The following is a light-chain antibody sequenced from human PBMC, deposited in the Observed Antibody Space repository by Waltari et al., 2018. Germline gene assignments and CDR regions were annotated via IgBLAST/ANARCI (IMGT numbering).Light chain of an antibody. CDR2: GGS. J-gene: IGKJ1*01. CDR3: VQAIAFPWT. Sequence: DIVMTQTPLSLPITPGEPASISCRSSQSLLHSNGNTYLHWYLQKPGQSPQLLIYGGSNRASGVPDRFSGIGSGTDFTLKISKVEAEDVGVYYCVQAIAFPWTFGQGTKVEIK. V-gene: IGKV2-40*01. CDR1: QSLLHSNGNTY.